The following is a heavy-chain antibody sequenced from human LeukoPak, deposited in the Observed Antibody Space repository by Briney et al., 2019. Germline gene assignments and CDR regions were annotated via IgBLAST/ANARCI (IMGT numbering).Heavy chain of an antibody. CDR2: MIPIFGTA. Sequence: ASVKVSCKASGGTFSSYAISWVRQAPGQGHEWMGGMIPIFGTANYAQKFQGRVTTTADESTSTAYMELSSLRSEDTAVYYCARFKRNYYDSSGPFDYWGQGTLVTVSS. CDR3: ARFKRNYYDSSGPFDY. CDR1: GGTFSSYA. D-gene: IGHD3-22*01. V-gene: IGHV1-69*13. J-gene: IGHJ4*02.